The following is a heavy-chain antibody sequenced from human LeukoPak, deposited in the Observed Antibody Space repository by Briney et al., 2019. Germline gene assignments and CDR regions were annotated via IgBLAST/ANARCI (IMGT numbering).Heavy chain of an antibody. V-gene: IGHV4-59*11. J-gene: IGHJ5*02. CDR2: IYYSGST. CDR1: GGSISSHY. CDR3: ARLAAGLFP. Sequence: SETLSLTCTVSGGSISSHYWSWIRQPPGKGLEWIGYIYYSGSTNYNPSLKSRVTISVDTSKNQFSLKLSSVTAADTAVYYCARLAAGLFPWGQGTLVTVSS. D-gene: IGHD6-13*01.